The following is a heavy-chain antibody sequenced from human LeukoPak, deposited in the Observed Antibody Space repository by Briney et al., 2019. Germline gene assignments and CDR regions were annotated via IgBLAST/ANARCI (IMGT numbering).Heavy chain of an antibody. CDR3: TRDGDTVTLRPYYYYYGMDV. V-gene: IGHV3-49*04. D-gene: IGHD4-17*01. CDR2: IRSKAYGGTT. Sequence: GGSLRLSCTASGFTFGDYAMSWVRQAPGKGLEWVGFIRSKAYGGTTEYAASVKGRFTISRDDSKSIAYLQMNSLKTEDTAVYYCTRDGDTVTLRPYYYYYGMDVWGQGTTVTVSS. J-gene: IGHJ6*02. CDR1: GFTFGDYA.